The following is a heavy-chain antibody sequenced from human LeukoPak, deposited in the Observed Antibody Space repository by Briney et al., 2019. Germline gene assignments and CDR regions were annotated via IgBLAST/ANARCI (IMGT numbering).Heavy chain of an antibody. CDR2: IYYSGST. J-gene: IGHJ6*02. CDR3: ARSSPIVVVPAATYYYYYGMDV. CDR1: GGSVSSGSYY. D-gene: IGHD2-2*01. Sequence: SSETLSLTCTVSGGSVSSGSYYWSWIRQPPGKGLEWIGYIYYSGSTNYNPSLKSRVTISVDTSKNQFSPKLSSVTAADTAVYYCARSSPIVVVPAATYYYYYGMDVWGQGTTVTVSS. V-gene: IGHV4-61*01.